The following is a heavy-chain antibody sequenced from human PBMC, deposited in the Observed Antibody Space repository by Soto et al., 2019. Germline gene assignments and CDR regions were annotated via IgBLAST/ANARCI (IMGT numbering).Heavy chain of an antibody. CDR1: GYSISSGYY. V-gene: IGHV4-38-2*01. CDR2: IYHSGST. Sequence: SETLSLTCAVSGYSISSGYYWGWIRQPPGKGLEWIGSIYHSGSTYYNPSLKSRVTISVDTSKNQFSLKLSSVTAADAAVYYCARGHGGNSNWFDPWGQGTLVTVST. CDR3: ARGHGGNSNWFDP. D-gene: IGHD2-21*02. J-gene: IGHJ5*02.